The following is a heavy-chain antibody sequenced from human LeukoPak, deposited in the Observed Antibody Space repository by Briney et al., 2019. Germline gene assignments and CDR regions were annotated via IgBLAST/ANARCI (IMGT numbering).Heavy chain of an antibody. CDR2: IRYDGSNK. J-gene: IGHJ4*02. CDR3: AKGYYYDSSPSDY. Sequence: PGGSLRLSCAASGFTFSSYGRHWVRQAPGKGLEWVAFIRYDGSNKYYADSVKGRFTISRDNSKNTLYLQMNSLRAEDTAVYYCAKGYYYDSSPSDYWGQGTLVTVSS. CDR1: GFTFSSYG. D-gene: IGHD3-22*01. V-gene: IGHV3-30*02.